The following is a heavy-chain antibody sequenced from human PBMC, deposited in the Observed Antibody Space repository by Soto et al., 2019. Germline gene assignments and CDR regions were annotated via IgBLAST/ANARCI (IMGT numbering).Heavy chain of an antibody. V-gene: IGHV3-30*18. J-gene: IGHJ3*02. CDR2: ISYDGSNK. CDR3: AKGDYGGNSHTFDI. CDR1: GFTFSGYG. D-gene: IGHD4-17*01. Sequence: QVQLVESGGGVVQPGRSLRLSCAASGFTFSGYGMHWVRKAPGKGLEWVAVISYDGSNKYYADSVKGRLTISRDNSQNTLYLQMNSLRAEDTAVYYCAKGDYGGNSHTFDIWGQGTMVTVSS.